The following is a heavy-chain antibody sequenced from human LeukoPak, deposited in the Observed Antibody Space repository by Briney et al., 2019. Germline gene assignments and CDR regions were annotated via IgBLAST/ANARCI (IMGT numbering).Heavy chain of an antibody. CDR1: GYTFTSYD. Sequence: ASVKVSCKASGYTFTSYDINWVRQATGQGLEWMGWMDPKSGNTGYAQKFQGRVSITRDTSISTAYMELGSLRSDDTAVYYCARALCDSSRCEYYAYMDVWGEGTTVTVSS. CDR2: MDPKSGNT. D-gene: IGHD3-3*01. V-gene: IGHV1-8*03. CDR3: ARALCDSSRCEYYAYMDV. J-gene: IGHJ6*03.